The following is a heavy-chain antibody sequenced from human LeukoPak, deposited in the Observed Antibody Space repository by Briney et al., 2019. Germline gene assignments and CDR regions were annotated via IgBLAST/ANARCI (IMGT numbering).Heavy chain of an antibody. CDR2: RIPIFGTA. J-gene: IGHJ5*02. Sequence: ASVTVSFKGSGGTFIIYAISWVRQAPGQGQEWMGGRIPIFGTANYAQKFQGRVTITADESTSTAYMELSSLRSDDTAVYYCARDRGPTYGSRNFWFDPWGQGTLVTVSS. CDR3: ARDRGPTYGSRNFWFDP. D-gene: IGHD3-10*01. V-gene: IGHV1-69*13. CDR1: GGTFIIYA.